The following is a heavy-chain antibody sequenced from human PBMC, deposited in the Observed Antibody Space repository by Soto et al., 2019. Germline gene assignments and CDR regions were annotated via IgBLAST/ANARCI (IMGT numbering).Heavy chain of an antibody. J-gene: IGHJ4*02. CDR3: ARDPSVTAIGRADH. D-gene: IGHD5-18*01. V-gene: IGHV3-9*01. CDR2: INWNSAVI. Sequence: EVQLVESRGGLVQPGRSLRLSCVVSGFTFDDYAMHWVRQAPGGGLEWVSGINWNSAVIGYADSVKGRFTISRDNAKNALYLQMTSLRSEDTALYYCARDPSVTAIGRADHWGQGTLVTVSS. CDR1: GFTFDDYA.